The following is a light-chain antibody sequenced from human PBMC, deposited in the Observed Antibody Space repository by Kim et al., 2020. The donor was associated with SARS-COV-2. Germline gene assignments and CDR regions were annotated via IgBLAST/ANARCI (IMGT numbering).Light chain of an antibody. Sequence: IVLTQSPGTLSLSPGERATLSCRASQTVNSMYLAWYQQKPGQAPRLLIYGASNTATGIQDRFSGSGSGTDFTLTISRLEPEDCAVYYCQQYENSPWTFGQGTKVDIK. CDR1: QTVNSMY. J-gene: IGKJ1*01. CDR3: QQYENSPWT. CDR2: GAS. V-gene: IGKV3-20*01.